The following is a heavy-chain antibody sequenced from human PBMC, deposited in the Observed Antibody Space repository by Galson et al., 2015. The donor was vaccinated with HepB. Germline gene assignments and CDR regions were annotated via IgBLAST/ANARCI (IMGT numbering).Heavy chain of an antibody. Sequence: QSGAEVKKPGESLKIYCEGSGYKFPKYWIAWVCQMPGKGLEWMGIIYPGDSDTRYSPSFQGQVTMSAGKSINTAYLQWNNLRASDTAIYYCARQGKNPWGQGTLVTVSS. CDR2: IYPGDSDT. J-gene: IGHJ5*02. CDR3: ARQGKNP. V-gene: IGHV5-51*01. CDR1: GYKFPKYW.